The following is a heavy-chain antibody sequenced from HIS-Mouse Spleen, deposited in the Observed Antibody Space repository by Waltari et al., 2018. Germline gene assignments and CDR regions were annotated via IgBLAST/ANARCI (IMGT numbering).Heavy chain of an antibody. CDR1: GYTFTGYY. Sequence: QVQLVQSGAEVKKPGASVKVSCKASGYTFTGYYMHWVRQAPGQGLEWMGWNNPNSGGTNYDQKFQGRVTMTRDTSISTAYMELSRLRSDDTAVYYCARVGLWIAFDIWGQGTMVTVSS. CDR2: NNPNSGGT. CDR3: ARVGLWIAFDI. D-gene: IGHD5-12*01. J-gene: IGHJ3*02. V-gene: IGHV1-2*02.